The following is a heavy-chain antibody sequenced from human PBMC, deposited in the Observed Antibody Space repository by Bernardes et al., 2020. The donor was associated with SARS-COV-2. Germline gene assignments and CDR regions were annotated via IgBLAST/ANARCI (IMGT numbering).Heavy chain of an antibody. CDR2: IYPGDSDT. Sequence: GESLKISCKGSGYSFTSYWIGWVRQMPGKGLEWMGIIYPGDSDTRYSPSFQGQVTISADKSISTAYLQWSSLKASDTAMYYCARPRSYGCNSCWYFDLWGRGTLVTVSS. V-gene: IGHV5-51*01. CDR1: GYSFTSYW. D-gene: IGHD5-18*01. CDR3: ARPRSYGCNSCWYFDL. J-gene: IGHJ2*01.